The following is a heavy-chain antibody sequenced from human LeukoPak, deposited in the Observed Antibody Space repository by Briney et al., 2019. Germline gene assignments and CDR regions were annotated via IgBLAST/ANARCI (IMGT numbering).Heavy chain of an antibody. J-gene: IGHJ4*02. CDR1: GFTFSSNA. CDR2: ISGSGGST. CDR3: AKARRFLESQEYFDY. Sequence: PGGSLRLSCAASGFTFSSNAMSWVRQAPGKGLEWVSAISGSGGSTYYADSVKGRFTISRDNSKNTLYLQMNSLRAEDTAVYYCAKARRFLESQEYFDYWGQGTLVTVSS. V-gene: IGHV3-23*01. D-gene: IGHD3-3*01.